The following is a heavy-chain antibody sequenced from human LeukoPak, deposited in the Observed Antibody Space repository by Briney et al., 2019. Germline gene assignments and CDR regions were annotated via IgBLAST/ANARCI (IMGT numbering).Heavy chain of an antibody. CDR2: IYYSGTT. V-gene: IGHV4-39*07. J-gene: IGHJ4*02. Sequence: SETLSLTCTVSGGSISSTYYWDWIRQPPGKGLEWIGSIYYSGTTYYNPSLKSRVTISVDTSKNQFSLKLSSVTAADTAVYYCARVPPDSSGYYYVGLFDYWGQGTLVTVSS. CDR1: GGSISSTYY. D-gene: IGHD3-22*01. CDR3: ARVPPDSSGYYYVGLFDY.